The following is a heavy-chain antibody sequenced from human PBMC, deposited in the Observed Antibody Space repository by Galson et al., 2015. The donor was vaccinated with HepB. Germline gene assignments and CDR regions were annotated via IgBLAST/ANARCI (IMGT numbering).Heavy chain of an antibody. CDR1: GGSFNNYA. CDR3: ARALSLANYYGSGSYYNLDYYYGMDV. J-gene: IGHJ6*02. CDR2: IIPLFGTP. V-gene: IGHV1-69*13. D-gene: IGHD3-10*01. Sequence: SVKVSCMASGGSFNNYALNWVRQAPGRGLEWMGGIIPLFGTPNYAQKFQGRATITADESTSTVFMELRGLRSEDTAVYYCARALSLANYYGSGSYYNLDYYYGMDVWGQGTTVTVSS.